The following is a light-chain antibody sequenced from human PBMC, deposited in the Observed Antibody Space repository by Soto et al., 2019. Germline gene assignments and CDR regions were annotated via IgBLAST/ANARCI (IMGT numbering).Light chain of an antibody. Sequence: QPVLTQPPSVSGAPGQRVTISCTGNNSNIGAGYDVHWYQLLPGTAPKLLIHGNSNRPSWVPDRFSGSKSGTSASLAITGLQSEDEADYYCQSYDSNLSGSEVFGGGTKLTVL. CDR3: QSYDSNLSGSEV. CDR1: NSNIGAGYD. V-gene: IGLV1-40*01. J-gene: IGLJ2*01. CDR2: GNS.